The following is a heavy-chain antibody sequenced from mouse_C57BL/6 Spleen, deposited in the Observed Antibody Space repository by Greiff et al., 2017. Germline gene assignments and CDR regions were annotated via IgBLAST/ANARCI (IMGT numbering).Heavy chain of an antibody. V-gene: IGHV5-17*01. CDR1: GFTFSDYG. J-gene: IGHJ4*01. CDR2: ISSGSSTI. CDR3: ARSNYFLYYAMDY. D-gene: IGHD2-5*01. Sequence: EVKLVESGGGLVKPGGSLKLSCAASGFTFSDYGMHWVRQAPEKGLEWVAYISSGSSTIYYADTVKGRFTISRDNAKNTLFLQMTSLRSEDTAMYYCARSNYFLYYAMDYWGQGTSVTVSS.